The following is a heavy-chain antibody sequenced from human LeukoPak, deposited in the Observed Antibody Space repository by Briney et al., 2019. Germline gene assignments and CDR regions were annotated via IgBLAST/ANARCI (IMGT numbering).Heavy chain of an antibody. CDR3: ARGQQIGWYGSSAVWFDP. V-gene: IGHV4-59*01. J-gene: IGHJ5*02. CDR1: GGSISSYY. Sequence: SGTLSLTCTVSGGSISSYYWSWIRQPPGKGLEWIVYIYYSGSTNYNPSLKSRVTISVDTSKNKFSLYLSSVTAPDTAVYYCARGQQIGWYGSSAVWFDPWGQGTLVTVSS. CDR2: IYYSGST. D-gene: IGHD6-19*01.